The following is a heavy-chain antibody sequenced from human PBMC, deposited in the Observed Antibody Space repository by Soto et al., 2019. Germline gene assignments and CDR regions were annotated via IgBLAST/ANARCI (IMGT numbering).Heavy chain of an antibody. D-gene: IGHD3-10*01. CDR2: ISPYNSKT. CDR1: GYSFPSVG. V-gene: IGHV1-18*01. Sequence: QVQLVQSGAELKKPGASVKVSCKASGYSFPSVGINWVRQAPGQGLEWMGWISPYNSKTFYGQRRQGRVSMTTDTSTSTAYMELRSLRSDDTAMYYCARDLDGSGNYCTDYWGQGTLVTVSS. CDR3: ARDLDGSGNYCTDY. J-gene: IGHJ4*02.